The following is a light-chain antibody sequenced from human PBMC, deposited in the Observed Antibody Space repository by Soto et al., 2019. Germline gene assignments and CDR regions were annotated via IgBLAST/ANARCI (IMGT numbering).Light chain of an antibody. CDR3: QQYNRYSWT. CDR1: QDISNY. Sequence: DIQMTQSPSSLSASVGDRVTITCQASQDISNYLNWYQQKPGKAPKLLIYDASNLETGVPSRFSGSGSGTEFTLTISSLQPDDFATYYCQQYNRYSWTFGQGTKVDIK. J-gene: IGKJ1*01. CDR2: DAS. V-gene: IGKV1-33*01.